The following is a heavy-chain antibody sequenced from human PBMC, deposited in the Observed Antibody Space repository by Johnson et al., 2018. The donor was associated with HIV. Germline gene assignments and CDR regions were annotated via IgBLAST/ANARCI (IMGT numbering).Heavy chain of an antibody. CDR3: APAGPDAFDI. J-gene: IGHJ3*02. CDR2: ISYDGSNK. CDR1: GFTFSNSA. D-gene: IGHD6-13*01. V-gene: IGHV3-30*04. Sequence: QVQLVESGGGVVQPGRSLRLSCGASGFTFSNSAMHWVRQAPGKGLEWVAVISYDGSNKYYADSVKGRFTISRDNSKNTLYLQMNSLRAEDTAVYYCAPAGPDAFDIWGQGTMVTVSS.